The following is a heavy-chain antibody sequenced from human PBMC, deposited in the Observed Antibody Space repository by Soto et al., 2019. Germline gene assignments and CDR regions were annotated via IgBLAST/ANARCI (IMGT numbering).Heavy chain of an antibody. CDR1: GGSISSGGYY. J-gene: IGHJ5*02. D-gene: IGHD3-10*01. Sequence: SETLSLTCTVSGGSISSGGYYWSWIRQHPGKGLEWIGYIYYSGSTYYNPSLKSRVTISVDTSKNQFSLKLSSVTAADTAVYYCARRNSGRWFDPWGQGTLVTVSS. CDR3: ARRNSGRWFDP. CDR2: IYYSGST. V-gene: IGHV4-31*03.